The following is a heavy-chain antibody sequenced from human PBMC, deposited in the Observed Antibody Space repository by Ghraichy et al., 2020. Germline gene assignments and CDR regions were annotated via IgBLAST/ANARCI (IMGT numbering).Heavy chain of an antibody. Sequence: GGSLRLSCAASGFTFSSYAMSWVRQAPGKGLEWVSAISGSGGSTYYADAVKGRFTISRDNAKNTLYLQMNSLRAEDTAVYYCAKAGTVGATTPIHYWGQGTLVTVSS. D-gene: IGHD1-26*01. CDR3: AKAGTVGATTPIHY. CDR2: ISGSGGST. CDR1: GFTFSSYA. V-gene: IGHV3-23*01. J-gene: IGHJ4*02.